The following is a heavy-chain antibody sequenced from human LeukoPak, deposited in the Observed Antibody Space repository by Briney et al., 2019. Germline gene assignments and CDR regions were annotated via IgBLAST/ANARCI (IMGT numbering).Heavy chain of an antibody. Sequence: ASVKVSCKASGYTFSSYGISWVRQAPGQGLEWVGWISAYNGNTNYAQKLQGRVTMTTDTSTSTAYMELRSLRSDDTAVYYCARDKYCSSTSCYRGWFDPWGQGTLVTVSS. CDR1: GYTFSSYG. D-gene: IGHD2-2*01. CDR2: ISAYNGNT. J-gene: IGHJ5*02. V-gene: IGHV1-18*01. CDR3: ARDKYCSSTSCYRGWFDP.